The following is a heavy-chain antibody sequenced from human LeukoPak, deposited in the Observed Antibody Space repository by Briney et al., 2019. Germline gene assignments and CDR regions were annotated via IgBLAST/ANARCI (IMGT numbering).Heavy chain of an antibody. CDR1: GFTFSSHG. CDR2: ISPSGGIT. V-gene: IGHV3-23*01. CDR3: ARGGLEPVDY. J-gene: IGHJ4*02. Sequence: PGGSLRLSCAASGFTFSSHGMNWVRQAPGKGLEWVSGISPSGGITYYTDSVKGRFTISRDNSKNTVSLQMNSLRAEDTAVYYCARGGLEPVDYWGQGTLVTVSS. D-gene: IGHD3-16*01.